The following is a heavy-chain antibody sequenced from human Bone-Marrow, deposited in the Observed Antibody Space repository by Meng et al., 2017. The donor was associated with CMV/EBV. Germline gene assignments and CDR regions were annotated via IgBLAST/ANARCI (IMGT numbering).Heavy chain of an antibody. Sequence: GGSLRLSCAASGFTFSSYSMNWVRQAPGKGLEWVSSISSSSSYIYYADSVKGRFTISRDNAKNSLYLQMDSLRAEDTAVYYCARDPTYCSSTSCYVDGFDIWGQGTMVTVSS. CDR1: GFTFSSYS. D-gene: IGHD2-2*01. V-gene: IGHV3-21*01. J-gene: IGHJ3*02. CDR3: ARDPTYCSSTSCYVDGFDI. CDR2: ISSSSSYI.